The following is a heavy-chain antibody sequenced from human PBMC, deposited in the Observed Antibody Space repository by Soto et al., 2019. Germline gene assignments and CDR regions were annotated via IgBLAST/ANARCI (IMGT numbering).Heavy chain of an antibody. CDR1: GFTFSSYA. D-gene: IGHD5-18*01. Sequence: GGSLRLSCAASGFTFSSYAMSWVRQAPGKGLEWASAISGSGGSTYYADSVKGRFTISRDNSKNTLYLQMNSLRAEDTAVYYCAKGIEYSYGYYFDYWGQGTLVTVSS. J-gene: IGHJ4*02. CDR2: ISGSGGST. CDR3: AKGIEYSYGYYFDY. V-gene: IGHV3-23*01.